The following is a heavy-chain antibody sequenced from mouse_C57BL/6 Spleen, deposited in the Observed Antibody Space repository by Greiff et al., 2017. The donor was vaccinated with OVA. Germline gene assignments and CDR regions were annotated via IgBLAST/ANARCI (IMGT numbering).Heavy chain of an antibody. CDR1: GFSLTSYG. CDR3: ARPLPYYYAMDY. J-gene: IGHJ4*01. Sequence: QVQLVESGPGLVQPSQSLSITCTVSGFSLTSYGVHWVRQSPGKGLEWLGVIWSGGSTDYNAAFISRLSISKDNSKSQVFFKMNSLQADDTAIYYCARPLPYYYAMDYWGQGTSVTVSS. D-gene: IGHD2-10*01. V-gene: IGHV2-2*01. CDR2: IWSGGST.